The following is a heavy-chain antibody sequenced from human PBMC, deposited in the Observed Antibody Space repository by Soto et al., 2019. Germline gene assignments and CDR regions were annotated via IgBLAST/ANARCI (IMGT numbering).Heavy chain of an antibody. CDR2: ISSSSSYI. D-gene: IGHD3-3*01. V-gene: IGHV3-21*01. J-gene: IGHJ4*02. CDR3: ARDRRHYDFWSGYYPPPDY. Sequence: EVQLVESGGGLVKPGGSLRLFCAASGFTFSSYSMNWVRQAPGKGLEWVSSISSSSSYIYYADSVKGRFSISRDNAKNSLYLQMNSLRAEDTAVYYCARDRRHYDFWSGYYPPPDYWGQGTLVTVSS. CDR1: GFTFSSYS.